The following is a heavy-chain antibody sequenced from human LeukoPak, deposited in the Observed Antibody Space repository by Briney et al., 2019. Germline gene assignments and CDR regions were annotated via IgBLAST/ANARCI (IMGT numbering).Heavy chain of an antibody. J-gene: IGHJ3*02. CDR3: ARTIVVIPAASGDDAFDI. D-gene: IGHD2-2*01. CDR1: GGSISSSSYY. Sequence: PSETLSLTCTVSGGSISSSSYYWGWIRQPPGKGLEWIGSIYYSGSTYYNPSLKSRVTISVDTSKNQFSLKLSSVTAADTAVYYCARTIVVIPAASGDDAFDIWGQGTMVTVSS. V-gene: IGHV4-39*07. CDR2: IYYSGST.